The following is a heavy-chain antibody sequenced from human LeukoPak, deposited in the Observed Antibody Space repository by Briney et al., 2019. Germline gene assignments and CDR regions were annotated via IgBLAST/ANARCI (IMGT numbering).Heavy chain of an antibody. D-gene: IGHD3-22*01. CDR1: GGSISSYY. CDR3: ARSYLWYYYDSSGQKSLRLYGMDV. V-gene: IGHV4-59*08. Sequence: SETLSLTCTVSGGSISSYYWIWIRQPPGKGLEWIGYIYYSGSTNYNPSLKSRVTISVDTSKNQFSLKLSSVTAADTAVYYCARSYLWYYYDSSGQKSLRLYGMDVWGQGTTVTVSS. CDR2: IYYSGST. J-gene: IGHJ6*02.